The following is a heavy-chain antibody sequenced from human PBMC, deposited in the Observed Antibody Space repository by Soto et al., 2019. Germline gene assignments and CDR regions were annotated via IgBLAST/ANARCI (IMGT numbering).Heavy chain of an antibody. Sequence: ASVKVSCKASGYTFTNYDINWVRQATGQGPEWMGWINPNTGKTGYAQKFQGRVTMTRNTSTGTAYMELTRLTSEDTAVFYCARNGSCWSPLSGYDYGLDVWGQGTMVTVSS. CDR2: INPNTGKT. J-gene: IGHJ6*02. CDR3: ARNGSCWSPLSGYDYGLDV. D-gene: IGHD6-13*01. V-gene: IGHV1-8*01. CDR1: GYTFTNYD.